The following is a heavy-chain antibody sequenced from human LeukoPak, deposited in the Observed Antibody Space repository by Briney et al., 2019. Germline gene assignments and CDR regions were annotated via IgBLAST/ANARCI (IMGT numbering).Heavy chain of an antibody. CDR3: AREGWDQRDTAAFDH. J-gene: IGHJ4*02. CDR1: GYTFTCHY. V-gene: IGHV1-2*02. D-gene: IGHD6-19*01. CDR2: INPNSGDR. Sequence: GASVKVSCKASGYTFTCHYMHWARQAPGQGLEWMGWINPNSGDRNSAQKFQGRVTMTRDTSISTVYMELSRLGPDDTAVCYCAREGWDQRDTAAFDHWGQGTLVTVSS.